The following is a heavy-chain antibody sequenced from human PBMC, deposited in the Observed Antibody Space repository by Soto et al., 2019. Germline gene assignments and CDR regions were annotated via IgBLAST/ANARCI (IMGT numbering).Heavy chain of an antibody. D-gene: IGHD1-7*01. CDR2: IYYSGST. J-gene: IGHJ4*02. Sequence: SETLSLTCTVSGGSISSSSYYWGWIRQPPGKGLEWIGSIYYSGSTYYNPSLKSRVTISVDTSKNQFSLKLSSVTAADTALYYFVRATSKWNYEGPFDSWGKGPRVTV. CDR3: VRATSKWNYEGPFDS. V-gene: IGHV4-39*07. CDR1: GGSISSSSYY.